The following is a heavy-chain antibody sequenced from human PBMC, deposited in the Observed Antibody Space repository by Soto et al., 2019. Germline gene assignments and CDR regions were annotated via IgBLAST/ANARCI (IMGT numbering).Heavy chain of an antibody. D-gene: IGHD1-26*01. CDR2: ISGSGGSK. V-gene: IGHV3-23*01. CDR1: GFTFSSYA. J-gene: IGHJ4*02. CDR3: AKDAKKWELLPSDY. Sequence: GTRRLSGAASGFTFSSYAMTWVRQAPGKGLEWVSAISGSGGSKYYADSVKGRFTISRDNSKKTLYLQMKSLRAEDTAVYYCAKDAKKWELLPSDYWGQGTLVTVSS.